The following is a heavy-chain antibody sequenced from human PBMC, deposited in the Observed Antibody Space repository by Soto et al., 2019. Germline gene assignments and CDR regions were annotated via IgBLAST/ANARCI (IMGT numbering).Heavy chain of an antibody. D-gene: IGHD3-3*01. CDR3: STDTEWSPDY. CDR2: INGDGSST. J-gene: IGHJ4*02. Sequence: EVQLVESGGGLVQPGGSLRLSCEASGFTFSTYWMHWVRQAPGKGLVWVARINGDGSSTSSADSVRGRFTISRDSAKNTLYLHMNSLRAEDTAVYYCSTDTEWSPDYWGQGTLVTVSS. CDR1: GFTFSTYW. V-gene: IGHV3-74*01.